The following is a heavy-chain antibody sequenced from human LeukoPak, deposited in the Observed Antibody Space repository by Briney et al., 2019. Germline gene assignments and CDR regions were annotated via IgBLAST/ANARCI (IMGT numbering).Heavy chain of an antibody. D-gene: IGHD3-3*01. CDR3: ARGRGATIFGVVIPYFGY. J-gene: IGHJ4*02. Sequence: SQTLSLTCTVSGGSISSGGYYWSWIRQPPGKGLEWIGYIYHSGSTYYNPSLKSRVTISVDRSKNQFSLKLSSVTAADTAVYYCARGRGATIFGVVIPYFGYWGQGTLVTVSS. CDR1: GGSISSGGYY. CDR2: IYHSGST. V-gene: IGHV4-30-2*01.